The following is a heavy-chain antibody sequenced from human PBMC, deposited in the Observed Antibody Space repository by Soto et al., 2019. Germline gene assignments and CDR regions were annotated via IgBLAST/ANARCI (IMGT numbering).Heavy chain of an antibody. V-gene: IGHV3-30-3*01. D-gene: IGHD2-15*01. J-gene: IGHJ4*02. CDR3: ARAPEVAAAGGPFDY. CDR2: ISYDGSNK. Sequence: ESGGGVVQPGRSLRLSCAASGFTFSSYAMHWVRQAPGKGLEWVAVISYDGSNKYYADSVKGRFTISRDNSKNTLYLQMNSLRAEDTAVYYCARAPEVAAAGGPFDYWGQGTLVTVSS. CDR1: GFTFSSYA.